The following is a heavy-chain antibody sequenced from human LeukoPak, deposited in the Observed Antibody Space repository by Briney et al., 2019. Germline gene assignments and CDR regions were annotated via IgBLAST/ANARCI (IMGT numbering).Heavy chain of an antibody. J-gene: IGHJ4*02. CDR3: ARQSLGYVDY. CDR1: GDSVSNKDAA. Sequence: SQTLSLTCALSGDSVSNKDAAWTWIRQSPSRGLEWLGRTYYRSKWSNDYAVSVRSRITISPDTSKNQFSLQLRSVTPDDTAVYYCARQSLGYVDYWGQGSRVTVSS. D-gene: IGHD2-15*01. CDR2: TYYRSKWSN. V-gene: IGHV6-1*01.